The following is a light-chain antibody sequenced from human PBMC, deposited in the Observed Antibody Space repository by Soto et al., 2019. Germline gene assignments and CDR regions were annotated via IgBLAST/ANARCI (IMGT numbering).Light chain of an antibody. V-gene: IGKV3-20*01. Sequence: EIVLTQSPGTLSLSPGERATLSCRASQSVSSSYLAWYQQKPGQAPRLLIYGASSRATCIPDRFSGSGSGTDCTLTISGLEPEDFAVYYCQSWTFGQGTKVEIK. CDR2: GAS. CDR3: QSWT. CDR1: QSVSSSY. J-gene: IGKJ1*01.